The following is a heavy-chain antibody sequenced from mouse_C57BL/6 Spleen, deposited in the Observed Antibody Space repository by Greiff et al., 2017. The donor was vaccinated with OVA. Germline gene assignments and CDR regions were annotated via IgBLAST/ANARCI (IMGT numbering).Heavy chain of an antibody. V-gene: IGHV1-63*01. CDR1: GYTFTNYW. CDR3: ATITTVPYYYFDY. D-gene: IGHD1-1*01. Sequence: QVQLKESGAELVRPGTSVKMSCKASGYTFTNYWIGWAKQRPGHGLEWIGDIYPGGGYTNYNEKFKGKATLTADKSSSTAYMQFSSLTSEDSAIYYCATITTVPYYYFDYWGQGTTLTVSS. CDR2: IYPGGGYT. J-gene: IGHJ2*01.